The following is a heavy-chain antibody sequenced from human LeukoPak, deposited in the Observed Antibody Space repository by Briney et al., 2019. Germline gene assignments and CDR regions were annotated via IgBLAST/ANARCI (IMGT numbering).Heavy chain of an antibody. Sequence: SETLSLTCDVSVGSIRGYYWSWIRQPPGKGLEWIGYIYYSGSTNYKSSLKSRVTISVDTSKNQFPLKLSSVTAADTAVYYCARETSQKGAHYMDVWGKGTTVTISS. D-gene: IGHD3-16*01. J-gene: IGHJ6*03. CDR1: VGSIRGYY. V-gene: IGHV4-59*01. CDR2: IYYSGST. CDR3: ARETSQKGAHYMDV.